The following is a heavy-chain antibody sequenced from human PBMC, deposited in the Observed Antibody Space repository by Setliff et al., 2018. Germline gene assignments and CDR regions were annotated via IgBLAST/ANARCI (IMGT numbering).Heavy chain of an antibody. D-gene: IGHD3-3*01. CDR1: GYTLTKYY. CDR3: VREGLSFGPGCCPNWLDP. J-gene: IGHJ5*02. Sequence: ASVKVSCKASGYTLTKYYMHWVRQAPGQGLEWMGIINPSGGLTRYAQKFQGRVTMTRDTSTSTVYMEVSSLRSEDTAVYYCVREGLSFGPGCCPNWLDPWGQGTLVTVSS. V-gene: IGHV1-46*01. CDR2: INPSGGLT.